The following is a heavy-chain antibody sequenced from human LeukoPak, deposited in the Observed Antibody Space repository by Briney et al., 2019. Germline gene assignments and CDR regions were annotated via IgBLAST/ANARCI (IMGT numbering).Heavy chain of an antibody. J-gene: IGHJ4*02. V-gene: IGHV3-48*03. Sequence: GGSLRLSCAASGFTFTTHDMWWVRQAPGKGLEWVSFISSSSRTLYYADSVRGRFTISRDNAKNSLYLQMNSLSVEDTAVYHCGVSGGRSPGYWGQGTLVTVSS. CDR3: GVSGGRSPGY. CDR1: GFTFTTHD. CDR2: ISSSSRTL. D-gene: IGHD2-15*01.